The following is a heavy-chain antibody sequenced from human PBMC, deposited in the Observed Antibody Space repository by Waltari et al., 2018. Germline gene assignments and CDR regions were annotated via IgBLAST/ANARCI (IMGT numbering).Heavy chain of an antibody. D-gene: IGHD2-2*01. CDR2: INTNTGNP. V-gene: IGHV7-4-1*02. J-gene: IGHJ5*02. CDR1: GYTFLSYA. CDR3: VREVVPTSTIVVNWFDP. Sequence: QVQLVQSGSELKKPGASVKVSCRASGYTFLSYALNWLRRAPGQGLELMGWINTNTGNPTYVQGFTGRFVFSLDTSVSTAYLQISSLKAEDTAVYYCVREVVPTSTIVVNWFDPWGQGTLVTVSS.